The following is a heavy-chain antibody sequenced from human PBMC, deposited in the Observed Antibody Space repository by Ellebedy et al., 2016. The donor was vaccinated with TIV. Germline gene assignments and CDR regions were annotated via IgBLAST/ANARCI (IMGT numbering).Heavy chain of an antibody. CDR2: IYIGGFT. CDR1: ASTVSNND. J-gene: IGHJ6*02. V-gene: IGHV3-53*01. D-gene: IGHD1-26*01. Sequence: PWGSLRLSCAASASTVSNNDMTLILQAPEKGLEWVTVIYIGGFTYYADSVRGRFTIYIDNSRNTRYLQMNGLRAEDTAVYYCARDKVDSGSYLGGNYYYYGMDVWGQGTTVTVSS. CDR3: ARDKVDSGSYLGGNYYYYGMDV.